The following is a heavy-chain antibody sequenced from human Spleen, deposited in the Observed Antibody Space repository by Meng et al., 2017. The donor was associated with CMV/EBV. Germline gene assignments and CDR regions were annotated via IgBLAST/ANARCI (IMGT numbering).Heavy chain of an antibody. Sequence: ASVKVSCKASGYTFTAYYIHWVRQAPGQGLEWMGWINPKSGGTNYAQKFQGRVTVTRDTSINTAYVELTSLTSDDTALYYCARSHSPHSGSSYFDYWGQGPLVTVSS. D-gene: IGHD6-13*01. V-gene: IGHV1-2*02. CDR3: ARSHSPHSGSSYFDY. CDR2: INPKSGGT. CDR1: GYTFTAYY. J-gene: IGHJ4*02.